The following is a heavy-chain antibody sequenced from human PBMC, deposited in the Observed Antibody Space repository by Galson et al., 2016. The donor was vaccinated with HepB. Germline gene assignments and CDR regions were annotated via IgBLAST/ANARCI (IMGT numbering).Heavy chain of an antibody. CDR3: ARFENHFDY. J-gene: IGHJ4*02. V-gene: IGHV4-31*03. Sequence: TLSLTCTVSGASISGTAYYWSWVRQRPGKALEWVGHIFETGNTYYNPSLKSRVIISLDTSQNQFSLILKSMTAADTAVYYCARFENHFDYWGQGTLVTVSS. D-gene: IGHD1-14*01. CDR2: IFETGNT. CDR1: GASISGTAYY.